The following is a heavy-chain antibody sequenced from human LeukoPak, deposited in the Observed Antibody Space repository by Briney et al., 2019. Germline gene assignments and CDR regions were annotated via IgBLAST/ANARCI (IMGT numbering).Heavy chain of an antibody. CDR3: AGEGYGFYDY. CDR1: GFTFSSYE. J-gene: IGHJ4*02. D-gene: IGHD5-18*01. Sequence: GGSLRLSCAASGFTFSSYEMNWVRQAPGKGLEWVSYISSSGSTIYYADSVKGRFTISRDNAKNSLYLQMNSLRAEDTAVYYCAGEGYGFYDYWGQGTLVTVSS. V-gene: IGHV3-48*03. CDR2: ISSSGSTI.